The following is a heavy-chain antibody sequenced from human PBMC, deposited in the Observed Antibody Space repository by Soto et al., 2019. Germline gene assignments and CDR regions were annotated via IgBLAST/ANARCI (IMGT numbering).Heavy chain of an antibody. Sequence: GGSLRLSCAASGFTFDDYAMHWVRQAPGKGLEWVSGISWNSGSIGYADSVRGRFTISRDNAKNSLYLQMNSLRAEDTALYYCAKGSSGWYWEYFQHWGQGTLVTVS. CDR3: AKGSSGWYWEYFQH. CDR1: GFTFDDYA. J-gene: IGHJ1*01. D-gene: IGHD6-19*01. CDR2: ISWNSGSI. V-gene: IGHV3-9*01.